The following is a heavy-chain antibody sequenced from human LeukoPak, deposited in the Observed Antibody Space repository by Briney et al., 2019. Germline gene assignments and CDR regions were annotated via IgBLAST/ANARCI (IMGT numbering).Heavy chain of an antibody. D-gene: IGHD6-19*01. CDR3: ASILAPGIAVAGTYYYGMDV. CDR1: GYTFAIYY. V-gene: IGHV1-46*01. CDR2: INPSGGST. J-gene: IGHJ6*02. Sequence: ASVKVSCKASGYTFAIYYIHWVRQAPGQGLEWMGMINPSGGSTSYAPKFQGRVTMTRDTSTSTVYMELSSLRSEDTAVYYCASILAPGIAVAGTYYYGMDVWGQGTTVTVSS.